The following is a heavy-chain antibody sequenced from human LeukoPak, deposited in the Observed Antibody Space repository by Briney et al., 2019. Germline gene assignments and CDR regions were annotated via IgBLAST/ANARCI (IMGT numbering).Heavy chain of an antibody. CDR1: GYSISSGYY. Sequence: SETLSLTCTVSGYSISSGYYWGWIRQPPGKGLEWIGSIYHSGSTYHNPSLKSRVTISVDTSKNQFSLKLSSVTAADTAVYYCATTTIRLGYWGQGTLVTVSS. CDR2: IYHSGST. CDR3: ATTTIRLGY. J-gene: IGHJ4*02. D-gene: IGHD1-26*01. V-gene: IGHV4-38-2*02.